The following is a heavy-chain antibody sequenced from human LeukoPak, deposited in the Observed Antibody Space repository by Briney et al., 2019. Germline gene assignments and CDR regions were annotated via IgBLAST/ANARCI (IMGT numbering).Heavy chain of an antibody. CDR3: ARASPYCGGDCYFDY. D-gene: IGHD2-21*02. V-gene: IGHV1-69*13. J-gene: IGHJ4*02. CDR2: IIPIFGTA. CDR1: GGTFSSYA. Sequence: ASVKVSCKASGGTFSSYAISWVRQAPGQGLEWMGGIIPIFGTANYAQKFQGRVTITADESTSTAYMELSSLRSEDTAVYYCARASPYCGGDCYFDYWGQGTLVTVSS.